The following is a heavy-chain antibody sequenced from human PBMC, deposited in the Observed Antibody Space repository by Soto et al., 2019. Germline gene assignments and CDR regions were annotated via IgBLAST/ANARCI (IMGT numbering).Heavy chain of an antibody. CDR1: GYTFTSYD. V-gene: IGHV1-8*01. D-gene: IGHD3-9*01. J-gene: IGHJ4*02. CDR3: ARERTYFGDY. CDR2: MKPNSGKT. Sequence: ASVKVSCKASGYTFTSYDINWVRQATGQGLERMGWMKPNSGKTGYAKKYQGRITKTRNTSISTANMKLSRLRSEDTAVYYCARERTYFGDYWGQGTLVTVSS.